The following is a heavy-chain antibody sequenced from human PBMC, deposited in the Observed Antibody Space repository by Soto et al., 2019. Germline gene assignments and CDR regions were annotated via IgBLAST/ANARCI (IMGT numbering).Heavy chain of an antibody. CDR2: VYYRGRS. CDR3: VSQRTTVPTQAYFDY. V-gene: IGHV4-39*01. Sequence: SLTCTVSGGSFTNSSYYWGWSRQSPGKGLEWIGSVYYRGRSYSKSSVKSRVTISVDTSKNRFSLSLNSVTASDTAVYFCVSQRTTVPTQAYFDYWGPGALVTVSS. CDR1: GGSFTNSSYY. J-gene: IGHJ4*02. D-gene: IGHD4-17*01.